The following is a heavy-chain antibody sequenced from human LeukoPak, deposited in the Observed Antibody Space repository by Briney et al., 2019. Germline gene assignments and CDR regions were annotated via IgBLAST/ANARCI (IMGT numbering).Heavy chain of an antibody. CDR1: GGSISSYY. Sequence: PSETLSLTCTVSGGSISSYYWSWIRQHPGKGLEWIGYIYYSGSTYYNPSLKSRVTISVDTSKNQFSLKLSSVTAADTAVYYCARAGFWSDPLDYWGQGTLVTVSS. J-gene: IGHJ4*02. D-gene: IGHD3-3*01. V-gene: IGHV4-59*06. CDR2: IYYSGST. CDR3: ARAGFWSDPLDY.